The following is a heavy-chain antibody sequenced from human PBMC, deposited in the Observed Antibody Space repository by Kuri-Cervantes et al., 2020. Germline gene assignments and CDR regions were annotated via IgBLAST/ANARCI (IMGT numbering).Heavy chain of an antibody. CDR2: MHYSGST. CDR1: GGSISSGSNY. J-gene: IGHJ4*02. CDR3: ARRPTGSSADF. D-gene: IGHD6-6*01. V-gene: IGHV4-39*01. Sequence: GSLRLSCTVSGGSISSGSNYWGWIRQPPGKGLEWIANMHYSGSTFYNPSLKSRVAISVDTSKNQFSLKLRSVTAADTAVYYCARRPTGSSADFWGQRTLVTVSS.